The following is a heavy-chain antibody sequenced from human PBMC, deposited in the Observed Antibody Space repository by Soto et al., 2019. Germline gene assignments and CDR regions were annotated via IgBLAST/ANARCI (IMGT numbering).Heavy chain of an antibody. V-gene: IGHV3-48*01. J-gene: IGHJ6*02. CDR2: ISSAGTSK. Sequence: GGSLRLSCAASGFTFSTYSLNWVRQAPGKGLEWVSYISSAGTSKFYADSVRGRFTISRDNARNLLFLQMNSLRGEDTAVYYCARGRIMDVWGQGTTVTVSS. CDR1: GFTFSTYS. CDR3: ARGRIMDV.